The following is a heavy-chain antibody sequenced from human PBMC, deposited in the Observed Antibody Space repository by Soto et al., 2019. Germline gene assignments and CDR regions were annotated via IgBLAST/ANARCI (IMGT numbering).Heavy chain of an antibody. Sequence: EVDLVESGGGLAKPGGALRLSCTDSGFTFSSHTMIWVRQAPGKGLEWVSSISATGSDIYYGDSVMGRFTISRDNAKNSLYLQLNNLRVEDTAVYYCARGYDVVRVPVAIRVGYFDHWGQGTVVTVSS. CDR1: GFTFSSHT. CDR2: ISATGSDI. J-gene: IGHJ4*02. V-gene: IGHV3-21*01. CDR3: ARGYDVVRVPVAIRVGYFDH. D-gene: IGHD3-16*01.